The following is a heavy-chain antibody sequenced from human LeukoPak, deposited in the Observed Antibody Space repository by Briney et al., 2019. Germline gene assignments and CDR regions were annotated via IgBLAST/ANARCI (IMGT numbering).Heavy chain of an antibody. D-gene: IGHD5-24*01. CDR2: IYYSGST. CDR3: ARLARDGYKSFDY. V-gene: IGHV4-39*01. J-gene: IGHJ4*02. CDR1: GGSISSYY. Sequence: SETLSLTCTVSGGSISSYYWGWIRQPPGKGLEWIGSIYYSGSTYYNPSLKSRVTISVDTSKNQFSLKPSSVTAADTAVYYCARLARDGYKSFDYWGQGTLVTVSS.